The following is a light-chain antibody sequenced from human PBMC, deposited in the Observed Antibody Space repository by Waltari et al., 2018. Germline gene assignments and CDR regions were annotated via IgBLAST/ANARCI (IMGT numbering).Light chain of an antibody. Sequence: QSSLTQPPSATGSPGPSVTILCTATSNAVCGHNSVSWYQEHPGHAPRVIIYDVSERPSGVSDRFSGSKSGNTASLTISGLQAEDEADYYCSSQSSNNVVLFGGGTKLTVL. CDR2: DVS. J-gene: IGLJ2*01. V-gene: IGLV2-14*01. CDR1: SNAVCGHNS. CDR3: SSQSSNNVVL.